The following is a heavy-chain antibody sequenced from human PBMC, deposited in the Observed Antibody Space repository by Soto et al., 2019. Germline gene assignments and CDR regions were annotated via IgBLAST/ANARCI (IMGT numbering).Heavy chain of an antibody. V-gene: IGHV4-59*08. D-gene: IGHD5-18*01. Sequence: PPETLSLTCTVSGDSISGYYRSWIRQPPGKGLEWIGYIHYGGNTNYNPSLKSRVTISVDSSKNQFSLKLNSVTAADTAVYYCARRGDGYPYYFDYWGQGTLVTVSS. J-gene: IGHJ4*02. CDR2: IHYGGNT. CDR3: ARRGDGYPYYFDY. CDR1: GDSISGYY.